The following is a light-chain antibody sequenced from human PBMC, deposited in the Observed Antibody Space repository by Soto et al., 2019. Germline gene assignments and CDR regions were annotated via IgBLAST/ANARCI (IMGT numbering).Light chain of an antibody. Sequence: DIVLTQSPSTLSLSPGERATLSCSASQSVSNNYLAWYQQKPGQAPRLLIYGASNRATGIPDRFSGSGSGTDFTLTISRLEPEDFAVYYCQQYATSRVTFGQGTLLEI. V-gene: IGKV3-20*01. J-gene: IGKJ5*01. CDR1: QSVSNNY. CDR3: QQYATSRVT. CDR2: GAS.